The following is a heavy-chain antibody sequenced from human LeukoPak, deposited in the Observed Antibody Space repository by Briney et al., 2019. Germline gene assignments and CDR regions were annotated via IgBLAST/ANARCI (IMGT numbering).Heavy chain of an antibody. CDR3: ARDAKGPSDYDSSGYWGAWYY. V-gene: IGHV4-39*07. D-gene: IGHD3-22*01. J-gene: IGHJ4*02. CDR2: IYYSGST. Sequence: PSETLSLTCTVSGGSISSSSYYWGWIRQPPGKGLEWIGSIYYSGSTYYNPSLKSRVTISVDTSKNQFSLKLSSVTAADTAVYYCARDAKGPSDYDSSGYWGAWYYWGQGTLVTVSS. CDR1: GGSISSSSYY.